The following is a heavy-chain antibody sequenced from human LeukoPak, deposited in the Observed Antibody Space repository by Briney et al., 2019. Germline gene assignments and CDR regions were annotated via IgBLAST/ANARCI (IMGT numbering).Heavy chain of an antibody. D-gene: IGHD5-24*01. CDR2: IDHRGDT. CDR3: ARGATISETGYFDF. Sequence: NPSETLSLTCAVYGGSFSRYYWSWIRQSPGKGLEWIAEIDHRGDTNYNPSVKSRVTISVDTSKNQFSLTMGSLSAADTALYYCARGATISETGYFDFWGQGTLVTVSS. J-gene: IGHJ4*03. V-gene: IGHV4-34*01. CDR1: GGSFSRYY.